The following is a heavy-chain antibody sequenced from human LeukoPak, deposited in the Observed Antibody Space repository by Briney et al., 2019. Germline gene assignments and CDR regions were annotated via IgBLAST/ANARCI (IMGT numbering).Heavy chain of an antibody. V-gene: IGHV3-43*02. J-gene: IGHJ6*02. CDR3: STWAFYHSLDV. CDR1: GFAFHAFD. Sequence: GGSLRLSCAASGFAFHAFDMQWVRQAPGKGLEWVSFINRDGGKTYYADSVRGRFTIARDNSKNSLYLQMNSLRTEDTAFYYCSTWAFYHSLDVWGQGTAVTVSS. CDR2: INRDGGKT. D-gene: IGHD5/OR15-5a*01.